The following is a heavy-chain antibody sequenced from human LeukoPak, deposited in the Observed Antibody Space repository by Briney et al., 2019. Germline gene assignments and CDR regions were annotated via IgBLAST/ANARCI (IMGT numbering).Heavy chain of an antibody. D-gene: IGHD2-2*02. CDR3: ARDLVVPTAIAVFDY. V-gene: IGHV3-48*01. J-gene: IGHJ4*02. Sequence: PGGSLRLSCAASGFSFSSYSMNWVRQAPGKGLEWVSYISSSSSKTYYADSVKGRFTISRDTAKNSLYLQMDSLRAEDTAVYYCARDLVVPTAIAVFDYWGQGTLVTVSS. CDR2: ISSSSSKT. CDR1: GFSFSSYS.